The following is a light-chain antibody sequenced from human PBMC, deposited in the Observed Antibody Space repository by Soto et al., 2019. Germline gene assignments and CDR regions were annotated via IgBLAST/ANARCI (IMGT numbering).Light chain of an antibody. CDR1: QSVSVRF. CDR3: QQYGSSPYT. CDR2: GAS. V-gene: IGKV3-20*01. J-gene: IGKJ2*01. Sequence: EIVLTQSPGTLSLSPGERATLSCRASQSVSVRFLAWYQQKPGQAPRLLMYGASSRATGIPDRFSGTGSGTDFTLTIRRLEPEDFAVYYCQQYGSSPYTFGLGTKLEIK.